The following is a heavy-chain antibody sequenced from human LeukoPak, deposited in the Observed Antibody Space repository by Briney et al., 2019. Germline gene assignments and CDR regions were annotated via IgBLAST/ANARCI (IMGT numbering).Heavy chain of an antibody. V-gene: IGHV4-59*08. CDR1: GGSIGTYY. D-gene: IGHD3-16*02. Sequence: SETLSLTCTGSGGSIGTYYWSWVRQSPGTGLEWIGCIYVTGTRYNPYLQSRVTISVDRSRNQFFLKMTSVTAADTAVYYCARHIGGGIEDMDVWGRGTKVTVSS. CDR3: ARHIGGGIEDMDV. CDR2: IYVTGT. J-gene: IGHJ6*03.